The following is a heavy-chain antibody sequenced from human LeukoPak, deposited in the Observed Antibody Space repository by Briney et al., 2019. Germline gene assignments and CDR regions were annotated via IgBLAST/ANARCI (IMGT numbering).Heavy chain of an antibody. D-gene: IGHD4-17*01. CDR1: GXXXXXXX. V-gene: IGHV3-30*03. CDR2: XXXXXSXK. J-gene: IGHJ4*02. Sequence: GRSLRLSCEXXGXXXXXXXXXXXXXAXXXXXXXVXXXXXXXSXKYXXXSVKXRFTIYRDNSKNTLYLQMNSLRAEDTVVYYXARXSXXEXVTTRRYFDYWGQGTLVTVSS. CDR3: ARXSXXEXVTTRRYFDY.